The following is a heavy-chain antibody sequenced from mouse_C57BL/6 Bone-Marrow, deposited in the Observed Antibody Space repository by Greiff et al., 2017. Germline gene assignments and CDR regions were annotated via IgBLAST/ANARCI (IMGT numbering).Heavy chain of an antibody. J-gene: IGHJ1*03. D-gene: IGHD1-1*01. V-gene: IGHV14-4*01. CDR1: GFNIKDDY. Sequence: DVKLVESGAELVRPGASVKLSCTASGFNIKDDYMHWVKQRPEQGLEWIGWIDPENGDTEYASKFQGKATITADTSSNTAYLQLSSLTSEDTAVYYCTTRGYYGSSSLYWYFDVWGTGTTVTVSS. CDR2: IDPENGDT. CDR3: TTRGYYGSSSLYWYFDV.